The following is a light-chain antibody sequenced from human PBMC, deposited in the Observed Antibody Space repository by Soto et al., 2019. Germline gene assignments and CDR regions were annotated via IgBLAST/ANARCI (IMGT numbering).Light chain of an antibody. J-gene: IGLJ1*01. CDR2: EVN. CDR1: SSDVGAYNY. V-gene: IGLV2-14*01. Sequence: QSALTQPASVSGSPGQSITISCTGTSSDVGAYNYVSWYQQHPGKAPKLMIFEVNNRPSGVSNRFSGSKSGNTASLTISGLQAEDEAEYYCSSYTNINTRACVFGTGTKLTVL. CDR3: SSYTNINTRACV.